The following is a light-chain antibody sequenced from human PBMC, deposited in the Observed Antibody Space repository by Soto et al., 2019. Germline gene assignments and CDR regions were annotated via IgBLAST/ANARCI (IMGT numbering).Light chain of an antibody. CDR1: QSVGSN. CDR3: QQYGSSPPWT. J-gene: IGKJ1*01. V-gene: IGKV3-20*01. Sequence: ERVMTQSPATLSVSPGERATLSCRASQSVGSNLAWYQQKPGQAPRLLIFGASSRATGVPARFSGSGSGTDFTLTISRLEPEDFAVYYCQQYGSSPPWTFGQGTKVDIK. CDR2: GAS.